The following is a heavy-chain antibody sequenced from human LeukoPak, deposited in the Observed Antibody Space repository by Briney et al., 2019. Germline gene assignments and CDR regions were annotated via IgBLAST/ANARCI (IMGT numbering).Heavy chain of an antibody. CDR1: GFTFSYYR. CDR3: ARDLYGDYYFDY. CDR2: INQDGSEK. Sequence: GGSLRLSCAASGFTFSYYRMSWVRQAPGKGLEWVANINQDGSEKYYVDSVKGRFTISRDNAKNSLYVQMNSLRAEDTAVYYCARDLYGDYYFDYWGQGTLVTVSS. J-gene: IGHJ4*02. D-gene: IGHD4-17*01. V-gene: IGHV3-7*01.